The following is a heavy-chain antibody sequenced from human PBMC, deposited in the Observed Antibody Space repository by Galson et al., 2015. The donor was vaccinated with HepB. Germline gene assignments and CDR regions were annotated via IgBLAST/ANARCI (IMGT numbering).Heavy chain of an antibody. Sequence: SLRLSCAASGFPFSSYAMSWARQAPGKGLEWVSAISGSGGSTYYADSVKGRFTISRDNSKNTLYLQMNSLRAEDTAVYYCAKDRIVVVDYYFDYWGQGTLVTVSS. CDR1: GFPFSSYA. V-gene: IGHV3-23*01. CDR3: AKDRIVVVDYYFDY. J-gene: IGHJ4*02. CDR2: ISGSGGST. D-gene: IGHD3-22*01.